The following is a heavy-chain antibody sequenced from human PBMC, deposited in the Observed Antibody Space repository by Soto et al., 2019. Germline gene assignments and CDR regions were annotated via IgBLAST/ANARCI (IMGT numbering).Heavy chain of an antibody. V-gene: IGHV3-23*01. CDR1: GFSFSNYA. Sequence: GGSLRLSCAASGFSFSNYAMTWFRQAPEKGLEWVSAISGGGGSTYYADSVKGRFTVSRDNSKNTMYLQLNSLRAEDTAVYYCAKDLAYCGGDCPWGQGALVTVS. CDR3: AKDLAYCGGDCP. J-gene: IGHJ5*02. D-gene: IGHD2-21*01. CDR2: ISGGGGST.